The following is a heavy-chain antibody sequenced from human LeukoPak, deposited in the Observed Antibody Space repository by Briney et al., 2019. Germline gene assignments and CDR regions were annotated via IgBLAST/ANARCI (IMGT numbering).Heavy chain of an antibody. Sequence: GGSLRLSCAASGFTFSSYAMHWVRQALGKGLEWVAVISYDGSNKYYADSVKGRFTISRDNSKNTLYLQMNSLRAEDTAVYYCARVRRIAAAGLNYWGQGTLVTVSS. D-gene: IGHD6-13*01. J-gene: IGHJ4*02. CDR1: GFTFSSYA. CDR2: ISYDGSNK. V-gene: IGHV3-30-3*01. CDR3: ARVRRIAAAGLNY.